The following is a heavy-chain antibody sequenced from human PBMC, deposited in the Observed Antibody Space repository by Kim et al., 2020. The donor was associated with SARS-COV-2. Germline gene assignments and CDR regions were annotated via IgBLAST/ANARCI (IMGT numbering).Heavy chain of an antibody. CDR3: ARDESPFLVDYYGSGSHS. J-gene: IGHJ4*02. CDR1: GFTFSSYA. V-gene: IGHV3-30*04. CDR2: ISYDGSNK. Sequence: GGSLRLSCAASGFTFSSYAMHWVRQAPGKGLEWVAVISYDGSNKYYADSVKGRFTISRDNSKNTLYLQMNSLRAEDTVVYYCARDESPFLVDYYGSGSHSWGQGTLVTVSS. D-gene: IGHD3-10*01.